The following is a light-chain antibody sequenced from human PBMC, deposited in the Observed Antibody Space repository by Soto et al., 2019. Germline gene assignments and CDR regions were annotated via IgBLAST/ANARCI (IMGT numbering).Light chain of an antibody. CDR2: GAY. J-gene: IGKJ1*01. CDR3: LQYGSSPWT. Sequence: EIVLTQSPGTMSLSPGERATLYCRASQSVSSSSLAWYQHKPGQAPRLLIYGAYSRETGVPDRFSGSVCGTGISLTITRLEPEDFALYSFLQYGSSPWTFGQVTKVEIK. CDR1: QSVSSSS. V-gene: IGKV3-20*01.